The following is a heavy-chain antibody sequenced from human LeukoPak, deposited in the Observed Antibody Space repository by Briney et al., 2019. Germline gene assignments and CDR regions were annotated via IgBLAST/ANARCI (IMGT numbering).Heavy chain of an antibody. CDR1: QFTFSSYW. CDR2: IKQDGSEK. J-gene: IGHJ6*03. Sequence: GGSLRLSCAASQFTFSSYWMSWVRQAPGKGLEWVANIKQDGSEKYYVDSVKGRFTISRDNAKNSLYLQMNSLRAEGTAVYYCARWGRDIVVVPAASSAYYYYYYMDVWGKGTTVTISS. CDR3: ARWGRDIVVVPAASSAYYYYYYMDV. V-gene: IGHV3-7*01. D-gene: IGHD2-2*01.